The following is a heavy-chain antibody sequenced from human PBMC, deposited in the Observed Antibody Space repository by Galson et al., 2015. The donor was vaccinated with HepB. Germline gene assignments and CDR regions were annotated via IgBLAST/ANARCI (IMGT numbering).Heavy chain of an antibody. J-gene: IGHJ4*02. D-gene: IGHD2-15*01. CDR1: GVSIRSYY. V-gene: IGHV4-59*01. CDR3: AGFPGGGGHAFDY. Sequence: SETLSLTCTVSGVSIRSYYWRWIRQPPGKGLEWIGYTFYSGSAKYNPSLKSRVTISIDTSKNQFSLKLTSVTAADTAIYYCAGFPGGGGHAFDYWGQGSLVSVSS. CDR2: TFYSGSA.